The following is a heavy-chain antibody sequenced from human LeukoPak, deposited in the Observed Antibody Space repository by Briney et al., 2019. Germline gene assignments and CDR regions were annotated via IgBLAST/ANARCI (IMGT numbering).Heavy chain of an antibody. J-gene: IGHJ6*03. V-gene: IGHV3-23*01. Sequence: GGSLRLSCAVSGFTFSSYVMSWVRQAPGKGLEWVSAISGSGGSTYYADSVKGRFTISRDNSKNTLYLQMNSLRDEDTAVYYCARGTYYYYMDVWGKGTTVTISS. CDR2: ISGSGGST. D-gene: IGHD3/OR15-3a*01. CDR3: ARGTYYYYMDV. CDR1: GFTFSSYV.